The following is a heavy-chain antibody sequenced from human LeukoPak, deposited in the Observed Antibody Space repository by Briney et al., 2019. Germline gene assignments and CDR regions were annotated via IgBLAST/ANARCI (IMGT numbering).Heavy chain of an antibody. D-gene: IGHD5-24*01. V-gene: IGHV3-15*01. Sequence: GGSLRLSCAASGFTFSNAWMSWVRQAPGKGLEWVGRIKSKTDGGTTDYAAPVKGRFTISRDDSKNTLYLQMNSLKTEDTAVYYCTTSGDGYNSAYYYYYMDVWGKGTTVTVSS. CDR2: IKSKTDGGTT. CDR3: TTSGDGYNSAYYYYYMDV. CDR1: GFTFSNAW. J-gene: IGHJ6*03.